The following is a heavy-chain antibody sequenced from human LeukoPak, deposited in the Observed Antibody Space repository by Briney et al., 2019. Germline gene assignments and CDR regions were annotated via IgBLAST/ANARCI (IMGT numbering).Heavy chain of an antibody. CDR3: ARGLITMVRGVSFLVY. CDR1: GYTFTSYS. D-gene: IGHD3-10*01. V-gene: IGHV1-18*01. J-gene: IGHJ4*02. Sequence: ASVKVSCKASGYTFTSYSISWVRQAPGQGLEWMGWISAYNGNTNYAQKLQGRVTMTTDTSTSTAYMELRSLRSDDTAVYYCARGLITMVRGVSFLVYWGQGTLVTVSS. CDR2: ISAYNGNT.